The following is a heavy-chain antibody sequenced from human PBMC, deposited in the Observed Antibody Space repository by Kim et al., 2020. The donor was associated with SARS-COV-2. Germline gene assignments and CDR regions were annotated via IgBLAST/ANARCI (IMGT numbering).Heavy chain of an antibody. CDR3: ARGAEISSSWYGGLYYYGMDV. Sequence: SETLSLTCTVSGGSISSGGYYWSWIRQHPAKGLEWIGYIYYSGSTYYNPSLKSRVTISVDTSKNQFSLKLSSVTAADTAVYYCARGAEISSSWYGGLYYYGMDVWGQGTTVTVSS. D-gene: IGHD6-13*01. CDR2: IYYSGST. CDR1: GGSISSGGYY. J-gene: IGHJ6*02. V-gene: IGHV4-31*03.